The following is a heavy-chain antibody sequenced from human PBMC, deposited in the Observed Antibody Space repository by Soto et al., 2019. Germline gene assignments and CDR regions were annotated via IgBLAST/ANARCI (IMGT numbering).Heavy chain of an antibody. D-gene: IGHD6-19*01. Sequence: QVQLQESGPGLVKPSQTLSLTCTVSGASISSGGYYWNWIRQHPGKGLEWIGYIYYRGSTYYNPSLQSGVTISVDTSKNEFSLKLSSVTAADTAVYYCARDGRGRGIAVAGRFWYFDLWGRGTLVTVSS. CDR3: ARDGRGRGIAVAGRFWYFDL. J-gene: IGHJ2*01. V-gene: IGHV4-31*03. CDR1: GASISSGGYY. CDR2: IYYRGST.